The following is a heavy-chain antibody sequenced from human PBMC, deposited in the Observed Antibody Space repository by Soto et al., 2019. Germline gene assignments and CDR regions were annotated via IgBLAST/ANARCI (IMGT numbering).Heavy chain of an antibody. V-gene: IGHV3-48*02. D-gene: IGHD2-2*01. J-gene: IGHJ6*02. CDR2: ISSSSSTI. Sequence: GGSLRLSCAASGFTFSSYSMNWVRQAPGKGLEWVSYISSSSSTIYYADSVKGRFTISRDNAKNSLYLQMNSLRDEDTAVYYCARDPGGIVVVPAAPWVYYYYGMDVWGQGTTVTVSS. CDR1: GFTFSSYS. CDR3: ARDPGGIVVVPAAPWVYYYYGMDV.